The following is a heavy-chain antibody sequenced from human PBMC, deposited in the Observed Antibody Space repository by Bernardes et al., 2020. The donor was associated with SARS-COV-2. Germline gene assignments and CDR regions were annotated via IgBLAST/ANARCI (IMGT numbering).Heavy chain of an antibody. CDR1: GFTFNIYT. CDR3: AKGGPAGTIFGVVIIEDAFDI. D-gene: IGHD3-3*01. Sequence: VWSLSLSCVASGFTFNIYTMNWVRQAPGKGLEWVSAISGSGGSTYYADSVKGRFAISRDNSKNTLYLQMNSLRAEDTAVYYCAKGGPAGTIFGVVIIEDAFDIWGQGTMVTVSS. CDR2: ISGSGGST. J-gene: IGHJ3*02. V-gene: IGHV3-23*01.